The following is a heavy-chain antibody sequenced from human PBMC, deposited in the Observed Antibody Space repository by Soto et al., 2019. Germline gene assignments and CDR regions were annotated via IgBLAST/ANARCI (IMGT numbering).Heavy chain of an antibody. J-gene: IGHJ3*01. Sequence: EVQLVESGGGLVQPGGSLRLSCAASGFTFSSYNMNWVRQAPGKGLEWVSYISSSSSTIYYADSVKGRFTLSRDNAKNSLYLQMNSLRDEDTAVYYCARASDYYYDSGGPLGAVWGQGTMVTVSS. CDR1: GFTFSSYN. CDR2: ISSSSSTI. D-gene: IGHD3-22*01. CDR3: ARASDYYYDSGGPLGAV. V-gene: IGHV3-48*02.